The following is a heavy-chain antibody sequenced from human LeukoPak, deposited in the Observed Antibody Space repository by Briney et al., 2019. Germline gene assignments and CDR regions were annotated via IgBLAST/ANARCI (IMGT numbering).Heavy chain of an antibody. V-gene: IGHV1-2*06. D-gene: IGHD6-19*01. J-gene: IGHJ4*02. CDR1: GYTFTGYY. CDR2: INPNSGGT. Sequence: ATVKVSCKASGYTFTGYYMHWVRQAPGQGLEWMGRINPNSGGTNYAQKFQGRVTMTRDTSISTAYMELSRLRSDDTAVYYCARAFKGIAVAPGYWGQGTLVTVSS. CDR3: ARAFKGIAVAPGY.